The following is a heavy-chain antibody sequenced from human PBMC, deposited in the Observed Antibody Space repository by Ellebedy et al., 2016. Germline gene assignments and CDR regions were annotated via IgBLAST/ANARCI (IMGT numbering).Heavy chain of an antibody. CDR3: ARGRYYCSSTSCYAPSWFDP. Sequence: GESLKISXAASGFTFSSYGMHWVRQAPGKGLEWVAIIWFNGTIQHYADSVKGRFIISRDNAKNSLYLQMNSLGAEDTAVYFCARGRYYCSSTSCYAPSWFDPWGQGTLVTVSS. V-gene: IGHV3-33*01. CDR1: GFTFSSYG. J-gene: IGHJ5*02. D-gene: IGHD2-2*01. CDR2: IWFNGTIQ.